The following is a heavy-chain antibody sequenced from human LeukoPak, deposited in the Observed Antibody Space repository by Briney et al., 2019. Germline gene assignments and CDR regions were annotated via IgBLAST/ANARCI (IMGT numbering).Heavy chain of an antibody. CDR3: ARADFMNTGGTFDI. CDR1: GYTFSGYY. Sequence: ASVKVSCKASGYTFSGYYIHWVRQAPGQGLEWMGWINPNSGDTNYAQKFQGRVTMNSDTSITTAYMQLSRLRYDDTAVYYCARADFMNTGGTFDIWGQGTMVTVSS. J-gene: IGHJ3*02. D-gene: IGHD3-16*01. V-gene: IGHV1-2*02. CDR2: INPNSGDT.